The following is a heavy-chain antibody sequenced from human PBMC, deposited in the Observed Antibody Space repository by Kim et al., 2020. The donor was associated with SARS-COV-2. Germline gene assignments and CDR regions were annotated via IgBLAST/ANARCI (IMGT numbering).Heavy chain of an antibody. CDR2: IIPIFGTA. J-gene: IGHJ6*02. CDR1: GGTFSSYA. V-gene: IGHV1-69*13. D-gene: IGHD3-3*01. CDR3: ARSASFGVGTVFLYYYYGMDV. Sequence: SVKVSCKASGGTFSSYAISWVRQAPGQGLEWMGGIIPIFGTANYAQKFQGRVTITADDSTSTAYMELSSLRSEDTAVYYCARSASFGVGTVFLYYYYGMDVWGQGTAVTVSS.